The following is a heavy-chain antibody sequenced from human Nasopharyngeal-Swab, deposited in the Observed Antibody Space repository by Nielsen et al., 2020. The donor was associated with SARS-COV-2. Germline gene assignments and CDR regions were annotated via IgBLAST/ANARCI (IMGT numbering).Heavy chain of an antibody. CDR3: ARAGKIQLWFNSLYYFDY. V-gene: IGHV1-8*01. Sequence: WVRQAPGQGLEWMGWMNPNSGNTGYAQKFQGRVTMTRNTSISTAYMEQSSLRSEDTAVYYCARAGKIQLWFNSLYYFDYWGQGTLVTVSS. CDR2: MNPNSGNT. J-gene: IGHJ4*02. D-gene: IGHD5-18*01.